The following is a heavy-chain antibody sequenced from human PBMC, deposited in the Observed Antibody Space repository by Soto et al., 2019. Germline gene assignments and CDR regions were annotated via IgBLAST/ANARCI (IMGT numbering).Heavy chain of an antibody. CDR1: GGSISSSSYY. CDR2: IYYSGST. D-gene: IGHD2-2*01. Sequence: SETLSLTCTVSGGSISSSSYYWGWIRQPPGKGLEWIGSIYYSGSTYYNPSLKSRVTISVDTSKNQFSLKLSSVTAADTAVYYCARLVVPAAMRRMTVEFDYWGQGTLVTVS. V-gene: IGHV4-39*01. CDR3: ARLVVPAAMRRMTVEFDY. J-gene: IGHJ4*02.